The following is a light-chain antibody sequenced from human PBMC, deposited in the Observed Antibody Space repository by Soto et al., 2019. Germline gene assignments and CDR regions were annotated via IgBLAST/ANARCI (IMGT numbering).Light chain of an antibody. CDR3: QHGYNVRWP. CDR2: AAS. V-gene: IGKV1-39*01. CDR1: QTISNY. J-gene: IGKJ1*01. Sequence: DIQMTQPPSSLSASVGARVTITCRASQTISNYLNWYQQRPGKAPKLLISAASNLQSGVPSRFSGGGSGTECTLNISSRCSEDFATYWCQHGYNVRWPFGQGTRVESK.